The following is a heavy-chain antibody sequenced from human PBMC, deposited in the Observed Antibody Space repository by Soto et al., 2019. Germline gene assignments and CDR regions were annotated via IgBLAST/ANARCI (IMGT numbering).Heavy chain of an antibody. CDR1: GFTFSSCA. CDR2: ISGSGGSA. D-gene: IGHD6-19*01. V-gene: IGHV3-23*01. J-gene: IGHJ4*02. Sequence: GGSLRLSCAASGFTFSSCAMNWVRQAPGKGLEWVSTISGSGGSAYYADSVKGRFTISKDNSKNTLYLQMNSLRAEDTAVYFCAKEGRSGWYYFDYWGQGTLVTVSS. CDR3: AKEGRSGWYYFDY.